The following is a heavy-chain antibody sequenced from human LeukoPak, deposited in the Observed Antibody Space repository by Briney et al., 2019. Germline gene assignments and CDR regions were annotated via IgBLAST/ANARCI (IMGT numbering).Heavy chain of an antibody. CDR3: ALLRYFDWSYGMDV. J-gene: IGHJ6*02. D-gene: IGHD3-9*01. CDR1: GFTVSSNY. V-gene: IGHV3-53*04. Sequence: GGSLRLSCAASGFTVSSNYMSWVRQARAKGLEWVSVIYSGGSTYYADSVKGRFTISRHNSKNTLYLQMNSLRAEDTALYYCALLRYFDWSYGMDVWGQGTTVTVSS. CDR2: IYSGGST.